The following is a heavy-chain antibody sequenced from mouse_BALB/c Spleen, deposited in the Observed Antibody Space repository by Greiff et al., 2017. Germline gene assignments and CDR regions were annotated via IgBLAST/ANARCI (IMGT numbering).Heavy chain of an antibody. CDR2: INSNGGST. V-gene: IGHV5-6-3*01. CDR3: ARDLHRRDY. CDR1: GFTFSSYG. J-gene: IGHJ2*01. Sequence: EVMLVESGGGLVQPGGSLKLSCAASGFTFSSYGMSWVRQTPDKRLELVATINSNGGSTYYPDSVKGRFTISRDNAKNTLYLQMSSLKSEDTAMYYCARDLHRRDYWGQGTTLTVSS. D-gene: IGHD2-1*01.